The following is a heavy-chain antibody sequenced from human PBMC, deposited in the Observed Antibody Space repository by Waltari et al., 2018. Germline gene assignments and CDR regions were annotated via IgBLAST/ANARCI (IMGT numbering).Heavy chain of an antibody. V-gene: IGHV3-53*01. CDR2: INSGGTT. CDR1: GVSSSAHY. CDR3: ARDSKFDP. D-gene: IGHD4-4*01. J-gene: IGHJ5*02. Sequence: VQLVDSGGGLIQPGWSCRLSWSPSGVSSSAHYMSWVSQAPGKGLEWVSFINSGGTTYYADSVKGRFTISRDNSKNTVYLQMNSLRAEDTAMYYCARDSKFDPWGQGTLVTVSS.